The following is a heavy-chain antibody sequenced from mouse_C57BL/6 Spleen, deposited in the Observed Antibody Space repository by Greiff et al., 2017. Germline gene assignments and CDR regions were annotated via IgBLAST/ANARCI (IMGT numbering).Heavy chain of an antibody. D-gene: IGHD1-1*01. CDR3: ARGATVVGFAY. CDR2: IDPSDSYT. J-gene: IGHJ3*01. CDR1: GYTFTSYW. V-gene: IGHV1-59*01. Sequence: QVQLQQPGAELVRPGASVKMSCKASGYTFTSYWMHWVKQRPGQGLEWIGVIDPSDSYTNYNQKFKGKATLTVDTSSSTAYMQLSSLTSEDSAVYYCARGATVVGFAYWGQGTLVTVSA.